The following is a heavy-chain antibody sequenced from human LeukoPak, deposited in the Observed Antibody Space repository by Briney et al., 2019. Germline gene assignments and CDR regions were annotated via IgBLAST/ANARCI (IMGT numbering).Heavy chain of an antibody. V-gene: IGHV4-39*07. D-gene: IGHD6-6*01. CDR1: GGSISSSSYY. Sequence: SETLSLTCTVSGGSISSSSYYWGWIRQPPGKGLEWIGSIYYSGSTYYNPSLKSRVTISVDTSKNQFSLKLSSVTAADTAVYYCAPQSIAETYYDYWGQGTLVTVSS. CDR2: IYYSGST. CDR3: APQSIAETYYDY. J-gene: IGHJ4*02.